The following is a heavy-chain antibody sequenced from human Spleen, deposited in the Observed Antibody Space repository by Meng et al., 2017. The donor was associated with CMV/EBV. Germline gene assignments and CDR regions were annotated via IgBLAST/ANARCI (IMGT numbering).Heavy chain of an antibody. V-gene: IGHV3-30*02. CDR1: GFMCSSHV. J-gene: IGHJ6*02. D-gene: IGHD2-8*01. Sequence: GESLKISCAASGFMCSSHVMHWVRQAPGKGLEWVAVIWYDGSNKYYADSVKGRFTISRDNSENMPYLQMNSLRGEDKAVYYWSKGVLHYYYAMDVWGQGTTVTVSS. CDR2: IWYDGSNK. CDR3: SKGVLHYYYAMDV.